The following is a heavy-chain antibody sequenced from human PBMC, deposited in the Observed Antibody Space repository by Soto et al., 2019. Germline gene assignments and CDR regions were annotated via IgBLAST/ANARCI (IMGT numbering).Heavy chain of an antibody. V-gene: IGHV4-59*01. J-gene: IGHJ4*01. CDR3: ARSKNQNPYHYDSSRLFDY. D-gene: IGHD3-22*01. Sequence: SETLSLTCTVSGGSISSYYWSWIRQPPGKGLEWIGYIYYSGSTNYNPSLKSRVTISVDTSKNQFSLKLSSVTAADTAVYYCARSKNQNPYHYDSSRLFDYWGHGTLVTVSA. CDR2: IYYSGST. CDR1: GGSISSYY.